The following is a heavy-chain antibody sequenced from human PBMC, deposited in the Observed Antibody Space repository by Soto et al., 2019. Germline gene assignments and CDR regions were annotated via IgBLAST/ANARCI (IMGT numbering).Heavy chain of an antibody. Sequence: GGSLRLSGAASGFTFRSYDRSWVRQAPGKGLEWVSAISGSGGSTYYADSVKGRFTISRDNPKNTLYLQMNSLKAEDTAVYYCVRDPYLPTAGRLASLNYWGPGTLVTASS. CDR2: ISGSGGST. CDR3: VRDPYLPTAGRLASLNY. V-gene: IGHV3-23*01. J-gene: IGHJ4*02. D-gene: IGHD1-1*01. CDR1: GFTFRSYD.